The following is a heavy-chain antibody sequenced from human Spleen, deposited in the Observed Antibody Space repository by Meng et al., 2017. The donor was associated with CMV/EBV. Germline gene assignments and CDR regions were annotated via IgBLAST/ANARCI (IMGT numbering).Heavy chain of an antibody. Sequence: SETLSLTCTVSGYSISSGYFWVWVRQPPGKGLEWIGSINYSGTTYYRSSFKSRGTISIDTSKNQFSLKVTSVTAADTAIYYCARLVVVPDDINYFEYWGQGTLVTVSS. CDR3: ARLVVVPDDINYFEY. CDR1: GYSISSGYF. J-gene: IGHJ4*02. CDR2: INYSGTT. D-gene: IGHD2-2*02. V-gene: IGHV4-38-2*02.